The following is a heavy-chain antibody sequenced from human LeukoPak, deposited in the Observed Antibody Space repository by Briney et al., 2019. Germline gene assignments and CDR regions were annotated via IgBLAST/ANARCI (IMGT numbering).Heavy chain of an antibody. J-gene: IGHJ5*02. CDR1: GFTFSSYA. D-gene: IGHD5-18*01. CDR3: AKELLGYSYGYGVYNWFDP. V-gene: IGHV3-23*01. Sequence: PGGSLRLSCAASGFTFSSYAMSWVSQAPGKGLEWVSAISGSGGSTYYADSVKGRFTISRDNSKNTLYLQMNSLRAEDTAVYYCAKELLGYSYGYGVYNWFDPWGQGTLVTVSS. CDR2: ISGSGGST.